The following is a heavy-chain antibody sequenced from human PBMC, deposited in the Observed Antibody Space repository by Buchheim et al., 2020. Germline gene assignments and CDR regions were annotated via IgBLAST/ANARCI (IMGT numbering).Heavy chain of an antibody. CDR2: INQDGSKK. V-gene: IGHV3-7*01. J-gene: IGHJ4*02. CDR3: TNIGYCTGGTCFAWPLDY. D-gene: IGHD2-8*02. Sequence: EVQLLESGGGLVQPGGSLRLSCAASGFTLSSYAMSWVRQAPGKGLEWVANINQDGSKKSYVESVEGRFTISRDNTENSLYLQLDSLRAEDTAVYYCTNIGYCTGGTCFAWPLDYWGLGT. CDR1: GFTLSSYA.